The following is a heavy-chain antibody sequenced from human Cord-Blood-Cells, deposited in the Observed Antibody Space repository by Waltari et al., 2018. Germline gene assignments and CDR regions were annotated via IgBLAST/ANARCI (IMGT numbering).Heavy chain of an antibody. V-gene: IGHV3-48*02. Sequence: EVQLVESGGGLVQPGGSLRLSCAAYGFTFSSYSMKWVRQAPGKGLEWVSYISSSSSTIYYADSVKGRFTISRDNAKNSLYLQMNSLRDEDTAVYYCAREPELLSLGWGQGTLVTVSS. CDR3: AREPELLSLG. J-gene: IGHJ4*02. CDR1: GFTFSSYS. CDR2: ISSSSSTI. D-gene: IGHD1-26*01.